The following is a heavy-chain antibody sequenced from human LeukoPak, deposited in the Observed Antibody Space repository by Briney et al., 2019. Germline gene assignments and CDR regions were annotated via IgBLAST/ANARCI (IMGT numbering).Heavy chain of an antibody. Sequence: ASVKVSCTASGYTFIGYYIHWVRQAPGQGLEWMGWINSNSGGTNYAQKFQGRVTMTRDTSISTVYMELSRLKSDDTAVYYCARESDDDYVDYWGQGTLVTVSS. CDR2: INSNSGGT. V-gene: IGHV1-2*02. CDR3: ARESDDDYVDY. D-gene: IGHD3-3*01. J-gene: IGHJ4*02. CDR1: GYTFIGYY.